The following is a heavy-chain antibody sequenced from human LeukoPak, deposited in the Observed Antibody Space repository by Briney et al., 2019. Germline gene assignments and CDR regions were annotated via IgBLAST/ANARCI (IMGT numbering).Heavy chain of an antibody. CDR2: INHSGST. CDR1: GGSFSGYY. CDR3: ARGYANFDY. D-gene: IGHD2-8*01. Sequence: PSETLSLTCAVYGGSFSGYYWSWIRQPPGKGLEWIGEINHSGSTNYNPSLRSRVTISVDTSKNQFSLKLSSVTAADTAVYYCARGYANFDYWGQGTLVTVSS. V-gene: IGHV4-34*01. J-gene: IGHJ4*02.